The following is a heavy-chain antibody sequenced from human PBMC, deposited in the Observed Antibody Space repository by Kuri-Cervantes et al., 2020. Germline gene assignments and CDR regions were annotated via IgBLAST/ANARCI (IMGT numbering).Heavy chain of an antibody. CDR3: ARDVGSSEVLWWFDP. CDR2: IIPIFGTA. Sequence: SVKVSCKAPGGTFSSYAISWVRQAPGQGLEWMGGIIPIFGTANYAQKFQGRATITADESTSTAYMELSSLRSEDTAVYYCARDVGSSEVLWWFDPWGQGTLVTVSS. V-gene: IGHV1-69*13. J-gene: IGHJ5*02. D-gene: IGHD6-6*01. CDR1: GGTFSSYA.